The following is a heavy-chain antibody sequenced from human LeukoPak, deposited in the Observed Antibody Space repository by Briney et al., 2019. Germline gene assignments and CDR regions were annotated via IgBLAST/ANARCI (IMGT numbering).Heavy chain of an antibody. D-gene: IGHD3-22*01. CDR2: IYDSGST. CDR1: GGSISIYY. J-gene: IGHJ3*02. Sequence: SETLSLTCAVSGGSISIYYWSWIRQPPGKGLEWIGYIYDSGSTNYNPSLKSRVTISVDTSKNQFSLKLSSVTAADTAVYYCASLTTAEAFDIWGQGTMVTVSS. CDR3: ASLTTAEAFDI. V-gene: IGHV4-59*01.